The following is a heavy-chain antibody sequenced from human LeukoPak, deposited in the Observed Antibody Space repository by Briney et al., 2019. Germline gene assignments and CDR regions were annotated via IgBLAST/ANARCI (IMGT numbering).Heavy chain of an antibody. D-gene: IGHD6-19*01. CDR2: TYYRSKRYT. CDR1: GDSVSSNSAA. V-gene: IGHV6-1*01. Sequence: SQTLSLTCAISGDSVSSNSAAWIWIRQSPSRGLEWLGRTYYRSKRYTEYAVSVKSRITINPDTSKNQFSLQLSSVNPEDTAVYYCAKVPLAVAGDFFDYWGQGTLVTVSS. J-gene: IGHJ4*02. CDR3: AKVPLAVAGDFFDY.